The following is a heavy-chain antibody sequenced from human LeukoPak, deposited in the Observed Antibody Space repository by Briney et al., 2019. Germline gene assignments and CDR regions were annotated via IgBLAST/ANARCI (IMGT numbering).Heavy chain of an antibody. D-gene: IGHD3-22*01. V-gene: IGHV1-46*01. CDR2: MNPSGGST. CDR3: ARDRDSSGYYVPKNYYGMDV. J-gene: IGHJ6*02. Sequence: GASVKVSCKASGYTFTRYYIHWVRQAPGQGLEWMGLMNPSGGSTSYAQKFQGRVTMTRDTSTSTIYMELSSLRSEDTAVYYCARDRDSSGYYVPKNYYGMDVWGQGTTVTVSS. CDR1: GYTFTRYY.